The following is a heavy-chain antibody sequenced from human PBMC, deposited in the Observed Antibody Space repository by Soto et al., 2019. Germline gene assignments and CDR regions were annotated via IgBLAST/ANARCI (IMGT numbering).Heavy chain of an antibody. CDR2: IYPGDSDV. V-gene: IGHV5-51*01. J-gene: IGHJ5*02. Sequence: PGESLKISCKASGYYFTTFLIVLVRQVPGKGLGWMGVIYPGDSDVTYSPSFQGQVTISADNSITTAYVHWSDLRASDSGIYYCARNRNAGWFDPWGQGTTVTVSS. CDR3: ARNRNAGWFDP. CDR1: GYYFTTFL.